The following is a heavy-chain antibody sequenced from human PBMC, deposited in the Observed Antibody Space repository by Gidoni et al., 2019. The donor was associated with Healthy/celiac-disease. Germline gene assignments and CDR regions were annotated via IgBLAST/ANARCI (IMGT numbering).Heavy chain of an antibody. CDR1: GGSISSSSYY. CDR2: IYYSGNT. V-gene: IGHV4-39*01. CDR3: ASHPSNDITMRFDY. D-gene: IGHD3-22*01. J-gene: IGHJ4*02. Sequence: QLQLQESGPGLVKPSEPLSLTCTVSGGSISSSSYYWGWIRQPPGKGLEWIGSIYYSGNTYYNPSLKSRVTISVDTSKNQFSLKLSSVTAADTAVYYCASHPSNDITMRFDYWGQGTLVTVSS.